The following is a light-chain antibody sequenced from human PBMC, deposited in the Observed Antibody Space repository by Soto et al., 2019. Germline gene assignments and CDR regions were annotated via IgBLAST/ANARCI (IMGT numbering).Light chain of an antibody. J-gene: IGKJ4*01. V-gene: IGKV1-12*01. Sequence: DIQMTQSPSSVSASIGDRVTITCRASQDIDSWLAWFQQKPGEAPRLLIYAAISLHSGVPSRFSGAGSGTEFSLTISSLQPEDFATYFCQQGNSFPLTFGGGTKVDIK. CDR1: QDIDSW. CDR2: AAI. CDR3: QQGNSFPLT.